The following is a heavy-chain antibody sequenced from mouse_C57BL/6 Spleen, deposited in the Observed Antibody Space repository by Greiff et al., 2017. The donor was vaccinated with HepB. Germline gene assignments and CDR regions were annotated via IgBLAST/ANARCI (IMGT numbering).Heavy chain of an antibody. CDR2: IYPRSGNT. Sequence: QVQLKESGAELARPGASVKLSCKASGYTFTSYGISWVKQRTGQGLEWIGEIYPRSGNTYYNEKFKGKATLTADKSSSTAYMELRSLTSEDSAVYFCARKNYGYDRAYYYAMDYWGQGTSVTVSS. J-gene: IGHJ4*01. CDR1: GYTFTSYG. CDR3: ARKNYGYDRAYYYAMDY. D-gene: IGHD2-2*01. V-gene: IGHV1-81*01.